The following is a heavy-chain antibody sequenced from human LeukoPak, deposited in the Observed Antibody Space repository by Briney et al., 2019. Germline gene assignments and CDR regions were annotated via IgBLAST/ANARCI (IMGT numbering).Heavy chain of an antibody. D-gene: IGHD5-18*01. CDR3: ASHNSYGSDLFDY. Sequence: SETLSLTCAVYRGSFSAYYWSWIRQPPGKGLECIGQIDHSGRTSYNPSLKSRVTISVDTSKNQFSLKLSSVTAADTAVYYCASHNSYGSDLFDYWGQGTLVTVSS. CDR2: IDHSGRT. J-gene: IGHJ4*02. CDR1: RGSFSAYY. V-gene: IGHV4-34*01.